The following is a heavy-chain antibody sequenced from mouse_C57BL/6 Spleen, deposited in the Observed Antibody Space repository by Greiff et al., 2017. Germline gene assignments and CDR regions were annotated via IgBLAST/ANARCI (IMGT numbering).Heavy chain of an antibody. J-gene: IGHJ4*01. CDR1: GFTITNTY. D-gene: IGHD1-1*01. CDR2: IYPANGNT. Sequence: VQLQQSVAELVRPGASVKLSCTASGFTITNTYMHWVKQRPEQGLEWIGMIYPANGNTKYAPTFQGKATITADTSSNTAYLQLSSLTSEDTAIYYCAGNYPRAMDDGGQGTSVTVSS. V-gene: IGHV14-3*01. CDR3: AGNYPRAMDD.